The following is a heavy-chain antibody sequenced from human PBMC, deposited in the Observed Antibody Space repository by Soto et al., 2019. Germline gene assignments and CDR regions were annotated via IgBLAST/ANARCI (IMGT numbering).Heavy chain of an antibody. Sequence: GASVKVSCKASGYTFTSYGISWVRQAPGQGLEWMGWISAYNGNTNYAQKLQGRVTMTTDTSTSTAYMELRTLRSDDTAVYYCAREGPSMLRGVMARFDPWGQGTLVTVSS. CDR1: GYTFTSYG. J-gene: IGHJ5*02. D-gene: IGHD3-10*01. CDR2: ISAYNGNT. CDR3: AREGPSMLRGVMARFDP. V-gene: IGHV1-18*01.